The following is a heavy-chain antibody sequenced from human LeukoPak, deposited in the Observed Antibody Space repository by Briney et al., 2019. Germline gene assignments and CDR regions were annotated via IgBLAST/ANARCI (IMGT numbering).Heavy chain of an antibody. J-gene: IGHJ3*02. V-gene: IGHV4-34*01. Sequence: SETLSLTCAAYGGSFSGYYWSRIRHPPGKRLEWIGEINHSGSTNYNPSLKSRVTISVDTSKNQFSLKLSSVTAADTAVYYCARFPRGGSYIRDAFDIWGQGTMVTVSS. D-gene: IGHD1-26*01. CDR2: INHSGST. CDR3: ARFPRGGSYIRDAFDI. CDR1: GGSFSGYY.